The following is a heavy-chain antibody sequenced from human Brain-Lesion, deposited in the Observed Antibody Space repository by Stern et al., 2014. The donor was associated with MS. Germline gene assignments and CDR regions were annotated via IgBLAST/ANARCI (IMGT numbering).Heavy chain of an antibody. CDR2: ITPFTGNT. J-gene: IGHJ4*02. D-gene: IGHD4-17*01. Sequence: MQLVESGAEVKKTGSSVKVSCQASGNTFTNRYLHWVRRAPGQALEWMGWITPFTGNTNYAQNFQDRVTITMDRSMSTAYMDLSSLRSDDTAIYFCAEGGSYGFVYWGQGTLVTVSS. V-gene: IGHV1-45*02. CDR1: GNTFTNRY. CDR3: AEGGSYGFVY.